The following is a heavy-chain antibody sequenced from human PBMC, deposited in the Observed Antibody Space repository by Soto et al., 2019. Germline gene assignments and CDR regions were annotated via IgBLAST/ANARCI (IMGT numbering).Heavy chain of an antibody. CDR2: IFYSGST. J-gene: IGHJ3*01. CDR1: GGSISNNSYF. V-gene: IGHV4-39*01. CDR3: AGLNRHAIAV. Sequence: SETLSLTCTVSGGSISNNSYFWNWIRQPPGKGLEWIGNIFYSGSTYYSPSLKSRVSISVDTSKNQFSLKLSSVTAADTAVYYCAGLNRHAIAVWGQGTMVTVSS.